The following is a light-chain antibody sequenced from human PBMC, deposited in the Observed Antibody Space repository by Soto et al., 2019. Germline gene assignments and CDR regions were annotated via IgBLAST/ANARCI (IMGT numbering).Light chain of an antibody. Sequence: IVLAKPRATRSVSPRARASRAGRASQSVNTKLAWYQQKPGQAPTLLMSGASNRASGVPVRFSGSGSGTDFTPAIPTLELEDFALYYFQQYGGSPITFGRGTRLEIK. V-gene: IGKV3-20*01. J-gene: IGKJ5*01. CDR1: QSVNTK. CDR2: GAS. CDR3: QQYGGSPIT.